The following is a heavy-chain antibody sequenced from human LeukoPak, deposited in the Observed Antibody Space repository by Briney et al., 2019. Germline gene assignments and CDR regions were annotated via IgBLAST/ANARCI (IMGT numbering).Heavy chain of an antibody. CDR1: GDTFSSYA. V-gene: IGHV1-69*13. D-gene: IGHD5-24*01. J-gene: IGHJ4*02. CDR3: ARDAGEGYTRGYYFDY. CDR2: INPIFGTA. Sequence: GASVKVSCKASGDTFSSYAISWVRQAPGQGLEWMGGINPIFGTANYAQKFQGRVTITADESTSTAYMELSSLRSEDTAVYYCARDAGEGYTRGYYFDYWGQGTLVTVSS.